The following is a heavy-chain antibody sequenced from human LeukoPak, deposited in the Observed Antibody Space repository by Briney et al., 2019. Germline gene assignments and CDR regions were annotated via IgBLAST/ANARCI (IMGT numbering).Heavy chain of an antibody. V-gene: IGHV3-23*01. D-gene: IGHD3-3*01. CDR2: ISGSGGST. CDR1: GFTFSSYA. J-gene: IGHJ6*03. Sequence: GGSLRLSCAASGFTFSSYAMSWVRQAPGKGLEWVSAISGSGGSTYYADSVKGRFTISRDNSKNTLYLQMNSLRAEDTAVYYCAKIPATIFGVVIYMDVWGKGTTVTVSS. CDR3: AKIPATIFGVVIYMDV.